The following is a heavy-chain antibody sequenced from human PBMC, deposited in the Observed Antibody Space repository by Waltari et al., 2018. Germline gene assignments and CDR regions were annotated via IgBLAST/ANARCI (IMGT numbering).Heavy chain of an antibody. CDR1: GGTFSSYA. CDR2: IIPIFGTA. J-gene: IGHJ4*02. V-gene: IGHV1-69*12. CDR3: AGDDWGSYPY. Sequence: QVQRLHPGAEVKKPGSSVKVSCKATGGTFSSYAISWARQAPGEGFEWMGGIIPIFGTAHYAQNFQGRVTITADESPSTAYRELSRLRSEDPAVYYCAGDDWGSYPYWRQGTLVTVSS. D-gene: IGHD1-26*01.